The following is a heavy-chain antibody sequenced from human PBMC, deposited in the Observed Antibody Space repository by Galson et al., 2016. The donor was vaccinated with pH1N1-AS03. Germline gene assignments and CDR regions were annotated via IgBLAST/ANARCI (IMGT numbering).Heavy chain of an antibody. CDR1: DYIFTNYW. V-gene: IGHV5-51*03. Sequence: QSGAEVKKPGESLKIACKASDYIFTNYWIGWVRRVPGKGLEWMGVIYPGDSDTRYSPPFQGHVTISADASISTAYLQWSSLKASDTAIYYCARRGHCTGISCYDLDSWGQGTMVTVSS. D-gene: IGHD2-2*01. CDR2: IYPGDSDT. J-gene: IGHJ4*02. CDR3: ARRGHCTGISCYDLDS.